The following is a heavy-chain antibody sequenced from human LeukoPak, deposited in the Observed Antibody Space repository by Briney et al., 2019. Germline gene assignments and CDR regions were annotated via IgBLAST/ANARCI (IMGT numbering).Heavy chain of an antibody. Sequence: SETLSLTCTVSGGSISSYYWSWIRQPPGKGLEWIGYIYTSGSTNYNPSLKSRVTISVDTSKNQFSLKLNSVTAADTAVYYCAADYSSYYFDYWGQGTLVTVSS. CDR3: AADYSSYYFDY. CDR1: GGSISSYY. V-gene: IGHV4-4*09. D-gene: IGHD2-21*01. CDR2: IYTSGST. J-gene: IGHJ4*02.